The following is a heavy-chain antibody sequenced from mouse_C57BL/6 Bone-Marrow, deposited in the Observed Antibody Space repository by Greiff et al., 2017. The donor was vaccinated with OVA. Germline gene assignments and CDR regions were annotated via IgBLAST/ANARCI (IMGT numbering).Heavy chain of an antibody. CDR1: GYTFTSYW. Sequence: QVHVKQPGAELVRPGSSVKLSCKASGYTFTSYWMDWVKQRPGQGLEWIGNIYPSDSETHYNQKFKDKATLTVDKSSSTAYMQLSSLTSEDSAVYYCASHYYGLFAYWGQGTLVTVSA. V-gene: IGHV1-61*01. CDR3: ASHYYGLFAY. J-gene: IGHJ3*01. D-gene: IGHD1-2*01. CDR2: IYPSDSET.